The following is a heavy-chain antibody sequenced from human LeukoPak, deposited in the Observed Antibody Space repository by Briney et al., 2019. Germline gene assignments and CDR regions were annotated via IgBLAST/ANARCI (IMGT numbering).Heavy chain of an antibody. Sequence: SVKVSCKASGGTFSSYAISWVRQAPGQGLEWMGGIIPIFGTANYAQKFQGRVTITTDESTSTAYMELSSLRSEDTAVYYCATGYYYDSSGYYYPFDYWGQGTLVTVSS. CDR2: IIPIFGTA. D-gene: IGHD3-22*01. V-gene: IGHV1-69*05. J-gene: IGHJ4*02. CDR3: ATGYYYDSSGYYYPFDY. CDR1: GGTFSSYA.